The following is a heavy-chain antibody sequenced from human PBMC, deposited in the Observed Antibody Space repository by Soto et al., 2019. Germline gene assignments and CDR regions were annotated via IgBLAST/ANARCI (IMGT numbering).Heavy chain of an antibody. CDR1: GFTFSSYW. CDR3: ATAYYDSRGFQDR. CDR2: IKQGGSNR. Sequence: GGSLRLSCAASGFTFSSYWMSWVRQAPGKGLEWVANIKQGGSNRYYADSVKGRFTISRDNSEKTLYLQMNSLRAEDTATYFCATAYYDSRGFQDRWGQGTLVTVSS. D-gene: IGHD3-22*01. J-gene: IGHJ5*02. V-gene: IGHV3-7*05.